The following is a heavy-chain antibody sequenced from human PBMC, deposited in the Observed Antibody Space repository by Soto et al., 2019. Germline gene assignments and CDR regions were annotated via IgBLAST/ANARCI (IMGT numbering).Heavy chain of an antibody. CDR1: GFTFSNYA. Sequence: EVQLLESGGGLVQPGGSLRLSCAASGFTFSNYAMNWVRQAPGKGLEWVSAISGSGGFTYYADSVKGRFTISIDNSKNTLFLQMNSLRAEDTAVFYCAKDGDTNIVGNYFAYWGQGTLVTVSS. J-gene: IGHJ4*02. CDR3: AKDGDTNIVGNYFAY. CDR2: ISGSGGFT. V-gene: IGHV3-23*01. D-gene: IGHD5-12*01.